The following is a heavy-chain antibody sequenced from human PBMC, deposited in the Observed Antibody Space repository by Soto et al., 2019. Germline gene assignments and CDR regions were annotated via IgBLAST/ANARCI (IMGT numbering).Heavy chain of an antibody. D-gene: IGHD3-22*01. J-gene: IGHJ4*02. Sequence: GGSLRLSCAASGFTFSDYYMSWIRQAPGKGLEWVSYISSSDNIIYYADSVKGRFTISRDNAKSSLYLQMNSLRAEDTAVHYCARDRGYYDSSGYFDYWGQGTLVTVSS. CDR1: GFTFSDYY. CDR2: ISSSDNII. CDR3: ARDRGYYDSSGYFDY. V-gene: IGHV3-11*01.